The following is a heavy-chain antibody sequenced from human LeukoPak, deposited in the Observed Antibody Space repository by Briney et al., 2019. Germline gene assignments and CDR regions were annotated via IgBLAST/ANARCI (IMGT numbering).Heavy chain of an antibody. J-gene: IGHJ4*02. CDR3: AKALSRGWLYPYYFDY. V-gene: IGHV3-23*01. CDR1: GFTFSSYS. D-gene: IGHD3-16*02. Sequence: GGSLRLSCAASGFTFSSYSMSWVRQAPGKGLEWVSAISGSGGSTYYADSVKGRFTISRDNSKNTLYLQMNSLRAEDTAVYYCAKALSRGWLYPYYFDYWGQGTLVTVSS. CDR2: ISGSGGST.